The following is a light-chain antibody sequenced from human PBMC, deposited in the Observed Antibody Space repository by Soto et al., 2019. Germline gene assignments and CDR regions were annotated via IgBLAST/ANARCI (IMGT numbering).Light chain of an antibody. J-gene: IGKJ1*01. CDR2: RAS. CDR1: QSISSW. V-gene: IGKV1-5*03. CDR3: QQYTSYWT. Sequence: DIQMTQSPSTLSASVGDRVTITCRASQSISSWLAWYQQKPGKAPKLLIYRASSLEGGVPSRFSGSGSGTDFTLTISSLQPDDFATYYCQQYTSYWTFGQGTKVEIK.